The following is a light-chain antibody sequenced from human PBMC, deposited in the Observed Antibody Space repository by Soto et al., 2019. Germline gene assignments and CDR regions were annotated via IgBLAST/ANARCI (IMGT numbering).Light chain of an antibody. J-gene: IGLJ3*02. V-gene: IGLV2-14*01. Sequence: QSVLTQPASVSGSPGQSITISCTGTSSDVGGYNYVSWYQQHPGKAPKLMIYDVSNRPSGVSNRFSGSKSGNTASLTISGLQAEDEADYYCRSYTSSRTLVFGGGTQLTVL. CDR3: RSYTSSRTLV. CDR2: DVS. CDR1: SSDVGGYNY.